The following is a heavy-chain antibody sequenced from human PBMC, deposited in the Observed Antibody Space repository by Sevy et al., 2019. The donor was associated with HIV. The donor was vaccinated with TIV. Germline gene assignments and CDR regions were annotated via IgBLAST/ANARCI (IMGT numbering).Heavy chain of an antibody. CDR2: ISYDGKNE. Sequence: GGYLRLSCAGSGFTFYNYGIHWVRQAPGKGLEWVTMISYDGKNENYADSVKGRFTCSRDNSKNTVYLQMNSLRPDDTAIYYCAKDRSGSWSVDYWGQGTLVSVSS. V-gene: IGHV3-30*18. D-gene: IGHD6-13*01. CDR3: AKDRSGSWSVDY. CDR1: GFTFYNYG. J-gene: IGHJ4*02.